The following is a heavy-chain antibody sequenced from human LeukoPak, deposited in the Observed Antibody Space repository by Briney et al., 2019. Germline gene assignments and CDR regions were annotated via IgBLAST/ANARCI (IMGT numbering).Heavy chain of an antibody. CDR2: INPNSGGT. CDR1: GYTFTDYY. Sequence: ASVKVSCKASGYTFTDYYMHWVRQAPGQGLEWMGRINPNSGGTNYAQKFQGRVTITRDTSISTAYMEMSRLRSDDTAVYYCARARGDIVVVPAAMDPYYFDYWGQGTLVTVSS. D-gene: IGHD2-2*01. J-gene: IGHJ4*02. V-gene: IGHV1-2*06. CDR3: ARARGDIVVVPAAMDPYYFDY.